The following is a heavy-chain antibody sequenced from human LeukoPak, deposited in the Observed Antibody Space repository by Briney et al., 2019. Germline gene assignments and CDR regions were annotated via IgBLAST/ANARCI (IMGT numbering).Heavy chain of an antibody. CDR2: ISSSSTTI. V-gene: IGHV3-48*01. D-gene: IGHD6-13*01. Sequence: GGSLRLSCAASGFTFSSYSMNWVRQAPGKGLECVSHISSSSTTIYYADSVKGRFTISRDNSKNTVYLQMDNLRPEDTALYYCAKDHVNAGRLDYWGQGAPVTVSS. J-gene: IGHJ4*02. CDR3: AKDHVNAGRLDY. CDR1: GFTFSSYS.